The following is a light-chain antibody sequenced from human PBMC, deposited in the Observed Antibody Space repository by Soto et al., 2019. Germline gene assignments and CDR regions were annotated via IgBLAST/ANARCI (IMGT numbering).Light chain of an antibody. CDR2: SAS. Sequence: DIQMTQSPSSLSASVGDRVTITCRASQTISGYLNWYQQKPGKAPKLLIYSASSLQSGVPSRFSGSGSGTDFSLTISSLQPEDFATYFCQQGYDAPMYTFGQGTKLEIK. J-gene: IGKJ2*01. CDR1: QTISGY. V-gene: IGKV1-39*01. CDR3: QQGYDAPMYT.